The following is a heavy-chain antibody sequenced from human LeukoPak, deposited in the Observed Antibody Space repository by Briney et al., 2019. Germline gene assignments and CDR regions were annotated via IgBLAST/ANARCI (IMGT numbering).Heavy chain of an antibody. CDR3: ARHYGNDILTESGSDP. J-gene: IGHJ5*02. CDR2: INPNSGGT. V-gene: IGHV1-2*02. Sequence: GASVKVSCKASGYTFTGYYIHWVRQAPGQGLEWMGWINPNSGGTNYAQKFQNRVTMTRDTSISTAYMELGRLRSDDTAVYYCARHYGNDILTESGSDPWGQGTLVTVSS. D-gene: IGHD3-9*01. CDR1: GYTFTGYY.